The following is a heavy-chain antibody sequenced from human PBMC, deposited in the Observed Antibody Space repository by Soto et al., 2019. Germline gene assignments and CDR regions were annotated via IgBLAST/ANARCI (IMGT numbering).Heavy chain of an antibody. CDR2: INWSGGTT. CDR3: AKSQSPMVRGVIEAFDY. V-gene: IGHV3-20*04. CDR1: GFTFDDYG. J-gene: IGHJ4*02. D-gene: IGHD3-10*01. Sequence: EVQLVESGGGVERPGGSLRLSCVASGFTFDDYGMSWVRQVPGKGLEWVSGINWSGGTTHYADSVKGRFTISRDNDRNSLYLQMNSLRVEDTALYYCAKSQSPMVRGVIEAFDYWGQGTLVTVSS.